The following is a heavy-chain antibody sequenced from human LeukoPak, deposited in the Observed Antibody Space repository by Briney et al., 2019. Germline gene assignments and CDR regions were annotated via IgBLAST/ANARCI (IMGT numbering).Heavy chain of an antibody. CDR3: ARDFISGKGNV. D-gene: IGHD3-10*01. J-gene: IGHJ6*04. Sequence: GGSLRLSCAASGFTFSSYEMNWVRQAPGKGLEWVSYISSSGSTIYYADSVKGRFTISRDNAKNSLYLRMNSLRAEDTAVYYCARDFISGKGNVWGKGTTVTVSS. V-gene: IGHV3-48*03. CDR1: GFTFSSYE. CDR2: ISSSGSTI.